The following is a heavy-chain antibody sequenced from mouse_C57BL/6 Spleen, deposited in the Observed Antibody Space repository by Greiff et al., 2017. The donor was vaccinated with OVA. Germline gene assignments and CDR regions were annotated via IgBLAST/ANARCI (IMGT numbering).Heavy chain of an antibody. D-gene: IGHD1-1*01. CDR1: GFSFNTYA. Sequence: EVQRVESGGGLVQPKGSLKLSCAASGFSFNTYAMNWVRQAPGKGLEWVARIRSKSNNYATYYADSVKDRFTISRDDSESMLYLQMNNLKTEDTAMYYCVRQTRTTVVAPYWYFDVWGTGTTVTVSS. CDR3: VRQTRTTVVAPYWYFDV. J-gene: IGHJ1*03. V-gene: IGHV10-1*01. CDR2: IRSKSNNYAT.